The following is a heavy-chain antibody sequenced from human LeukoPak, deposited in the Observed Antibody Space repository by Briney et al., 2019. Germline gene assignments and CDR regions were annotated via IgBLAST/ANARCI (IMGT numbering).Heavy chain of an antibody. V-gene: IGHV3-30-3*01. D-gene: IGHD3-22*01. CDR3: ARDLLTPDSTDYAFDI. CDR2: MSYGGYNK. CDR1: GFTFSSFA. Sequence: PGGSLRLSCAASGFTFSSFARHWVRQAPGKGLEWMAVMSYGGYNKYYADSVKGRFTISRDNFKNTLYLQMNSLRAEDTAVYYCARDLLTPDSTDYAFDIWGQGTMVTVSS. J-gene: IGHJ3*02.